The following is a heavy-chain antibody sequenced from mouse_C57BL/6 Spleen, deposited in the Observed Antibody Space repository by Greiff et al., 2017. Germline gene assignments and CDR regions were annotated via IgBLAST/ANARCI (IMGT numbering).Heavy chain of an antibody. CDR2: INPSNGGT. J-gene: IGHJ4*01. CDR1: GYTFTSYW. Sequence: QVPLKQPGTELVKPGASVKLSCKASGYTFTSYWMHWVKQRPGQGLEWIGNINPSNGGTNYNEKFKSKATLTVAKSSSTAYMQLSSLTSDDSAVYYCARTIYYDAMDYWGQGTSVTVSS. V-gene: IGHV1-53*01. D-gene: IGHD2-1*01. CDR3: ARTIYYDAMDY.